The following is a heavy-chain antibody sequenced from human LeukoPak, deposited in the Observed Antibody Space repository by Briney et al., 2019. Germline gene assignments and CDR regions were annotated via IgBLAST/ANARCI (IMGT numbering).Heavy chain of an antibody. CDR3: ARLGTNFPFGY. V-gene: IGHV5-51*01. CDR2: IYPGDSDT. Sequence: GESLKISCKGSGYGFANYWIGWVRQMLGKGLEWMGIIYPGDSDTKYSPSLQGQVTISADKSISTAYLQWSSLKASDTAMYFCARLGTNFPFGYWGQGALVTVSS. CDR1: GYGFANYW. J-gene: IGHJ4*02. D-gene: IGHD4/OR15-4a*01.